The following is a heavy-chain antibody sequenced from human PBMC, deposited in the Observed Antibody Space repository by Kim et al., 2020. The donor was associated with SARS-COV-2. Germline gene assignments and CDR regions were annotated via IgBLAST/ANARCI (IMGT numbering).Heavy chain of an antibody. Sequence: GGSLRLSCAASGFTFSSHWMHWVRQAPGKGLVWVSRINSDGTTTNYGDSVKGRFTISRDNAKNTLYLQMNSVRAEDTAVYYCVRRQFTSGWYYFDYWGQGTLVTVSS. CDR3: VRRQFTSGWYYFDY. CDR1: GFTFSSHW. D-gene: IGHD6-19*01. CDR2: INSDGTTT. J-gene: IGHJ4*02. V-gene: IGHV3-74*01.